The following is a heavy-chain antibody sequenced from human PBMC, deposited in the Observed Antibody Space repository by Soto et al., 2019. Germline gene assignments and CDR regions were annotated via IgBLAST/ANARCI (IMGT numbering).Heavy chain of an antibody. CDR1: GGSISSYY. CDR2: IYYSRST. D-gene: IGHD3-10*01. CDR3: ARVEGSGGMDV. Sequence: QVQLQESGPGLVKPSETLSLTCTVSGGSISSYYWSWIRQPPGKGLKWIGYIYYSRSTNYNPSLKRRVTISVGTPKSQFCLKLSSVAAADTAVYYCARVEGSGGMDVWGQGTTVTVSS. J-gene: IGHJ6*02. V-gene: IGHV4-59*01.